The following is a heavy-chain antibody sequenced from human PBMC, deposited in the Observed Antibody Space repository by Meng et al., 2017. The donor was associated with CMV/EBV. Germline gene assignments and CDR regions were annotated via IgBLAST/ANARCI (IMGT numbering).Heavy chain of an antibody. D-gene: IGHD3-10*01. CDR3: AKEVVRGENWFDP. CDR2: IDWDDDK. J-gene: IGHJ5*02. CDR1: GFSLSTSGMR. V-gene: IGHV2-70D*14. Sequence: SGPTLVKPTQTLTLTCTFSGFSLSTSGMRVSWIRQPPGKALEWLARIDWDDDKFYSASLKTRLTISKDTSKNQVVLTMANMDPVDTATYYCAKEVVRGENWFDPWGQGTLVTVSS.